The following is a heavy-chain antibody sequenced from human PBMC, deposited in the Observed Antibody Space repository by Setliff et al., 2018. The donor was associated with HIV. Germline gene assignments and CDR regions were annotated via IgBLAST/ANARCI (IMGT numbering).Heavy chain of an antibody. J-gene: IGHJ4*02. CDR2: IKQDGSEK. CDR3: ARIPPITMVRGDPFDY. D-gene: IGHD3-10*01. V-gene: IGHV3-7*01. Sequence: GGSLRLSCTASGFTFGDSVMHWVRQAPGKGLEWVANIKQDGSEKYYVDSVKGRFSISRDNAKNSLYLQMNSLRAEDTAVYYCARIPPITMVRGDPFDYWGQGTLVTVSS. CDR1: GFTFGDSV.